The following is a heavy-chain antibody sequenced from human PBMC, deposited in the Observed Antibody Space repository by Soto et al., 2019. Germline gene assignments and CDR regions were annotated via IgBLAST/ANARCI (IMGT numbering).Heavy chain of an antibody. CDR3: VSPYNFYFMDV. Sequence: QLQLQESGPGLVKPSETLSLTCTVSGGSISSSSFYWGWVRQPPGKVLEWIRSVSHRGSTYYNPSLTSRVTLSVDTSKNHFSLKLNSVTAADTAVYYCVSPYNFYFMDVWGKGTPVTVSS. CDR1: GGSISSSSFY. V-gene: IGHV4-39*02. CDR2: VSHRGST. J-gene: IGHJ6*03. D-gene: IGHD3-16*01.